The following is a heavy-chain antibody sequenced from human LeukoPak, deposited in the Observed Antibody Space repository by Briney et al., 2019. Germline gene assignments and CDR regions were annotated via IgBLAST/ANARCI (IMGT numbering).Heavy chain of an antibody. CDR3: ARQAKWELRAYDAFDI. V-gene: IGHV4-4*02. Sequence: PSGTLSLTCAVSGGSISSSNWWRWVRQPPGKGREWIGEINHSGSTNYNPSLKSRVTISVDTSKNQFSLKLSSVTAADTAVYYCARQAKWELRAYDAFDIWGQGTMVTVSS. CDR2: INHSGST. CDR1: GGSISSSNW. D-gene: IGHD1-26*01. J-gene: IGHJ3*02.